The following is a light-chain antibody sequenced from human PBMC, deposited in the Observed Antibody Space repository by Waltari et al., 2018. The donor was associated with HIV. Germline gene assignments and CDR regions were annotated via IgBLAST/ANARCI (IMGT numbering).Light chain of an antibody. CDR2: RSD. V-gene: IGLV1-47*01. J-gene: IGLJ3*02. CDR3: ASWDDNLSGWV. Sequence: QSVLTQPPSASATPGQRVSISCSGSRSNIGSHYVYLYQHLPGTTPKVVIYRSDQRPSGVPDRFSGSNSGTSASLAISGLRSEDEAHYYCASWDDNLSGWVFGGGTKLTVL. CDR1: RSNIGSHY.